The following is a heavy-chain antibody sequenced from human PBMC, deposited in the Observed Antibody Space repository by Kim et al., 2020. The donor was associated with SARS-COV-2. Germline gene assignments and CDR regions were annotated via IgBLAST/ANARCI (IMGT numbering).Heavy chain of an antibody. CDR1: GFTFSSYD. CDR3: ARGGSSTNEAKGFGELLPSDYYFGMEV. D-gene: IGHD3-10*01. Sequence: GGSLRLSCAASGFTFSSYDMHWVRQATGKGLEWVSAIGTAGDPYYPGSVKGRFTISRENAKNSLYLQMNSLRAVDTAVYYCARGGSSTNEAKGFGELLPSDYYFGMEVWGEGTTVSGSS. J-gene: IGHJ6*02. V-gene: IGHV3-13*05. CDR2: IGTAGDP.